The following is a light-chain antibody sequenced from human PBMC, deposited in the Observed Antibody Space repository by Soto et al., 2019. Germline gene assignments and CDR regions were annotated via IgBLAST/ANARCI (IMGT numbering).Light chain of an antibody. CDR3: QQYHSTSLT. V-gene: IGKV4-1*01. Sequence: DSLMTQSRASLAGSLGARATSNCKSSQSVLYTPGAKNYLSLCHEKPGQPPRLLIYWASYREPGVPDRFSGSGSGTDFTLTISSLQAEDVAVYYCQQYHSTSLTVGGGTKV. J-gene: IGKJ4*01. CDR1: QSVLYTPGAKNY. CDR2: WAS.